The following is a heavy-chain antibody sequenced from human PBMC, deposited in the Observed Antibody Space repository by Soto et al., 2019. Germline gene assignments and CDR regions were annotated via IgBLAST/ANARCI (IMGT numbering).Heavy chain of an antibody. J-gene: IGHJ5*02. D-gene: IGHD1-26*01. CDR3: ARSVGAIRHWFDP. Sequence: SLSVTCVISGDSGARNRDSWHWIRQSSSRGLEWLGRTYYRSKWYYDYAVSVKSRITVNPDTSKNQFSLQLNSVTPEDTVVYYCARSVGAIRHWFDPWGQATLVTVSS. CDR1: GDSGARNRDS. V-gene: IGHV6-1*01. CDR2: TYYRSKWYY.